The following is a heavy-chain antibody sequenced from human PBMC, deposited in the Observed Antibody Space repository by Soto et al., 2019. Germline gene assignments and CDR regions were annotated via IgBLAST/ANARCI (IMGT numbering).Heavy chain of an antibody. CDR3: ARVCSGGSCCDY. J-gene: IGHJ4*02. D-gene: IGHD2-15*01. Sequence: PSETLSLTCAVSGGSITSSNWWSWVRQPPGKGLEWIGDIYHSGSTNYNPSLKSRVTISVDKSKNQFSLKLSSVTAADTAVYYCARVCSGGSCCDYWGQGTLVTVSS. CDR2: IYHSGST. CDR1: GGSITSSNW. V-gene: IGHV4-4*02.